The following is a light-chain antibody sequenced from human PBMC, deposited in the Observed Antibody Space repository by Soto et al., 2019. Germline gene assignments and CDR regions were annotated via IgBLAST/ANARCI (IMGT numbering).Light chain of an antibody. CDR1: QSINRH. CDR3: QQRSNWPPVT. CDR2: DAS. V-gene: IGKV3-11*01. Sequence: EIVLTQSPATLSLSPGERATLSCRASQSINRHLAWYRQKPGQAPRLLIYDASNRATGIPARFSGSGSGTDFTLNISSLEPEDFGVYYCQQRSNWPPVTFGGGTKVDIK. J-gene: IGKJ4*01.